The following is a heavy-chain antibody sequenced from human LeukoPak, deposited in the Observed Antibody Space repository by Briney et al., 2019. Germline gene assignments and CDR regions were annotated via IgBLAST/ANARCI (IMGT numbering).Heavy chain of an antibody. V-gene: IGHV3-48*03. CDR2: ISSGGSAI. Sequence: PGGSLRLSCAVSGFTFSSYEMNWVRQAPGKGLEWVSYISSGGSAIYYADSVRGRFTISRDNARNSLYLQMNSLRIEDTAVYYCVRDPDSSWTPFDYWGQGTLVTVSS. CDR3: VRDPDSSWTPFDY. J-gene: IGHJ4*02. CDR1: GFTFSSYE. D-gene: IGHD6-13*01.